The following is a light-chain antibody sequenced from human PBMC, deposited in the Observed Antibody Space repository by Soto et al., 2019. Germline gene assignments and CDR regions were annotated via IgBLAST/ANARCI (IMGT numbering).Light chain of an antibody. CDR1: QSVFSS. Sequence: MTQSPSTRFVPPGQRATLSCRASQSVFSSLAWYQQRPGQAPRLLIYGSATRATGIPDRFSGSGSGTEFTLTISSLQSEDSAVYYCQQYHSWPAFGQGTKVDIK. J-gene: IGKJ1*01. CDR3: QQYHSWPA. CDR2: GSA. V-gene: IGKV3-15*01.